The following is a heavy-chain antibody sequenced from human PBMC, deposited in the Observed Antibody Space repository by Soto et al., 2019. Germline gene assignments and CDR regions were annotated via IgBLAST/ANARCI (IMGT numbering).Heavy chain of an antibody. CDR3: AREEATIRNYYYGMDV. CDR1: GFTFSSYG. Sequence: QVQLVESGRGVVQPGRSLRLSCAASGFTFSSYGMHWVRQAPGKGLEWVAVIWYDGSNKYYADSVKGRFTISRDNSKNTLYLQMNSLRAEDTAVYYCAREEATIRNYYYGMDVWGQGTTVTVSS. D-gene: IGHD5-12*01. J-gene: IGHJ6*02. V-gene: IGHV3-33*01. CDR2: IWYDGSNK.